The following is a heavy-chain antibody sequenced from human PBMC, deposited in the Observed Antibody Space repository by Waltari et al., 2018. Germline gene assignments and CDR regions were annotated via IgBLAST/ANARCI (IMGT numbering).Heavy chain of an antibody. V-gene: IGHV1-69*01. CDR2: IIPIFGTA. Sequence: QVQLVQSGAEVKKPGSSVKVSCKASGGTFSSYAISWVRPATGQGLGWMGGIIPIFGTANYAQKFQGRVTITADESTSTAYMELSSLRSEDTAVYYCARDQSAVVVVAVAYYYGMDVWGQGTTVTVSS. CDR1: GGTFSSYA. J-gene: IGHJ6*02. CDR3: ARDQSAVVVVAVAYYYGMDV. D-gene: IGHD2-15*01.